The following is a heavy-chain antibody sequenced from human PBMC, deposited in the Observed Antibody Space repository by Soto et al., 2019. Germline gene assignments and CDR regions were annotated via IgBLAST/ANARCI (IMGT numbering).Heavy chain of an antibody. CDR1: GFSFGTFV. CDR2: ITDSGYTA. J-gene: IGHJ4*02. D-gene: IGHD6-19*01. V-gene: IGHV3-23*01. Sequence: PGGSLRLSCAASGFSFGTFVMTWFRQAPGGGLEWVASITDSGYTASYAETVEGRFTVSRDNSKNKLHLQMNDLRAEDTATYYCAKNGQWLATPPEAWGQGTLVTVS. CDR3: AKNGQWLATPPEA.